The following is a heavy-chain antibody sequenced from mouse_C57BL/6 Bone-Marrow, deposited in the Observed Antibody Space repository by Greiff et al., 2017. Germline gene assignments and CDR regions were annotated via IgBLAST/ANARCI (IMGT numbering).Heavy chain of an antibody. CDR3: ARYGYAWFAY. CDR1: GYTFTSYW. J-gene: IGHJ3*01. D-gene: IGHD2-2*01. Sequence: QVQLQQPGAELVKPGASVKLSCKASGYTFTSYWMQWVKQRPGQGLEWIGEIDPSDSYPNYNQKFKGKAKLTVDHSSSTAYMQLSSLTSEDSAVYYCARYGYAWFAYWGQGTLVTVSA. V-gene: IGHV1-50*01. CDR2: IDPSDSYP.